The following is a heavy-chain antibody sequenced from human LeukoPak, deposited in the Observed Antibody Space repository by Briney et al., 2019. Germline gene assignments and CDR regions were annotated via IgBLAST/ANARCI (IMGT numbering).Heavy chain of an antibody. CDR2: IYYSGST. J-gene: IGHJ5*02. Sequence: PSETRPLTCTVSGGSISSYNWSWFRQPQGKGLEWIGYIYYSGSTNYNPSLKSRVTISVDTSKNQFSLKLSSVTAADTAVYYCASLAGRTTNWFDPWGQGTLVTVSS. V-gene: IGHV4-59*01. D-gene: IGHD1-14*01. CDR1: GGSISSYN. CDR3: ASLAGRTTNWFDP.